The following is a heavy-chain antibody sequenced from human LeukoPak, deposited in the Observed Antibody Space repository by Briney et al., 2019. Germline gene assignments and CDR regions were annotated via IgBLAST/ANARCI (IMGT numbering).Heavy chain of an antibody. V-gene: IGHV4-59*08. CDR3: ARVLGHYHYYLDV. Sequence: PSETLSLTSTVSGGSISSYYWSWIRQPAGKGLEWIGYIYYSGSTNYNPSLKSRVTISVDTSKNQFSLKLSSVTAADTAVSSCARVLGHYHYYLDVWGKRTTVTVSS. CDR1: GGSISSYY. CDR2: IYYSGST. J-gene: IGHJ6*03.